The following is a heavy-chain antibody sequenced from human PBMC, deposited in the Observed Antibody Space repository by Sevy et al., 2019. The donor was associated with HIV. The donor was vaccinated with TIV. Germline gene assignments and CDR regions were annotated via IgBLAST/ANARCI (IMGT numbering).Heavy chain of an antibody. CDR2: IYYSGST. V-gene: IGHV4-59*01. CDR3: ARGRRPYSSSFPFDY. CDR1: GGSISSYY. Sequence: SENLSLTCTVSGGSISSYYWSWIRQPPGKGLEWLGYIYYSGSTNYNPSLKSRVTISVDTSKNQFSLKLSSVTAADTAVYYCARGRRPYSSSFPFDYWGQGTLVTVSS. J-gene: IGHJ4*02. D-gene: IGHD6-6*01.